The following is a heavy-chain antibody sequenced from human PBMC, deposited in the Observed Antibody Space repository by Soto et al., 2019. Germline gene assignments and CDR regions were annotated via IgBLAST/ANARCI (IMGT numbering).Heavy chain of an antibody. Sequence: QVQLQQWGAGLLKPSETLSLICVVYGGSFSGYHWSWIRQPPVKGLEWIGEINHSGSTNYTPSLKSRVTISIDTSKNQFSLKLSSVTAADAAVYYCARARDFDCWGQGTLVTVSS. CDR2: INHSGST. V-gene: IGHV4-34*01. CDR1: GGSFSGYH. J-gene: IGHJ4*02. CDR3: ARARDFDC.